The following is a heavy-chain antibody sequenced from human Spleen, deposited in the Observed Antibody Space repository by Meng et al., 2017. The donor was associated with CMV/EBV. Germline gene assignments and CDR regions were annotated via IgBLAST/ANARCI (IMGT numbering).Heavy chain of an antibody. D-gene: IGHD6-19*01. CDR3: ARQSIDVPGSFDS. CDR2: INPNSGAT. Sequence: ASVKVSCKTSGYTFTGYYIHWVRQAPGQGLEWMGLINPNSGATKYAQKFQGRVTMTRDTSISTAYMDLRRLKSDDSAIYLCARQSIDVPGSFDSWGQGSRVTVSS. CDR1: GYTFTGYY. V-gene: IGHV1-2*02. J-gene: IGHJ4*02.